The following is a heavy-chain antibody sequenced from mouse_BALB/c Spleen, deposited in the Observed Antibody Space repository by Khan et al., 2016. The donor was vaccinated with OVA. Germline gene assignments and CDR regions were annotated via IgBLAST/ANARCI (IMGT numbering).Heavy chain of an antibody. D-gene: IGHD2-3*01. V-gene: IGHV1S135*01. CDR3: ARSSDGYYSLAD. Sequence: VQLQQPGPELVRPGASVKVSCKASGYAFTTYNMYWVKQSHGKSLEWIGYIDPYNGVTNYNQNFKDKATLTVDKSSSAAYMHLDSLTSEDSAVYFCARSSDGYYSLADWGQGTLVTVSA. J-gene: IGHJ3*01. CDR2: IDPYNGVT. CDR1: GYAFTTYN.